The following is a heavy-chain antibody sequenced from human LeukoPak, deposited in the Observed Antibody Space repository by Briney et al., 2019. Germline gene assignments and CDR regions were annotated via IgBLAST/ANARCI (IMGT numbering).Heavy chain of an antibody. CDR3: ARDQVTISAFDI. CDR2: IIPIFGTA. Sequence: ASVKVSCKASGGTFSSYAISWVRQAPGQGLEWMGGIIPIFGTANYAQKFQGRVTITADESTSTAYMELSSLRSDDTAVYYCARDQVTISAFDIWGQGTMVTVSS. V-gene: IGHV1-69*13. D-gene: IGHD3-3*01. CDR1: GGTFSSYA. J-gene: IGHJ3*02.